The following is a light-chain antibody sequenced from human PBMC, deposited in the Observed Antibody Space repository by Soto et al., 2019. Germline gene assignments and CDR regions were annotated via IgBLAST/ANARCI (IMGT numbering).Light chain of an antibody. CDR1: QRINSY. V-gene: IGKV1-39*01. CDR2: AAS. CDR3: QHYTSYSEA. J-gene: IGKJ1*01. Sequence: IQMTTAPSSLSASVGEGVTITCRASQRINSYLDWYQQKPGKAPNLLIYAASSLQSGVPSRFSGSGSGTEFTLTISSLQSEDFATYYCQHYTSYSEAFG.